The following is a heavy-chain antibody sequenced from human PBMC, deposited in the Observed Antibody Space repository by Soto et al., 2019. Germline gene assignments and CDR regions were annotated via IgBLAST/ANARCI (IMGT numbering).Heavy chain of an antibody. CDR2: IKQDGSEK. CDR3: ARGLSSSGWYRGAYYFDY. Sequence: LRLSCAASGFTFSSYWMSWVRQAPGKGLEWVANIKQDGSEKYYVDSVKGRFTISRDNAKNSLYLQMNSLRAEDTAVYYCARGLSSSGWYRGAYYFDYWGQGTLVTVSS. V-gene: IGHV3-7*03. D-gene: IGHD6-19*01. J-gene: IGHJ4*02. CDR1: GFTFSSYW.